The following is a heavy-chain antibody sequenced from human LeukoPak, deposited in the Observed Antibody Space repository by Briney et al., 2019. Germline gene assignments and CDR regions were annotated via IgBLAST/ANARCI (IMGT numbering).Heavy chain of an antibody. D-gene: IGHD3-3*01. CDR1: GFTFSSYA. V-gene: IGHV3-30*14. CDR2: ISYDGSNK. Sequence: GGSLRLSCAASGFTFSSYAMHWVRQAPGKGLEWVAVISYDGSNKYYADSVKGRFTISRDNSKNTLYLQMNSLRAEDTAVYYCARGYDFWSGYLDYWGQGTLVTVSS. J-gene: IGHJ4*02. CDR3: ARGYDFWSGYLDY.